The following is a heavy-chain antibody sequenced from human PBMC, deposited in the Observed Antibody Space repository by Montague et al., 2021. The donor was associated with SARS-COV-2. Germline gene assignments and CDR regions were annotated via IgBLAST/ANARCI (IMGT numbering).Heavy chain of an antibody. CDR2: VYYTGSS. CDR1: NGSISRNC. Sequence: SETLSLTCTVSNGSISRNCCSWSRQPPAKGLELIGYVYYTGSSNYYHSLWSRVTITVDASTNLISVTLSSVTVADTAVYYCSRGSVELNGNALEIWGQGTMVTVSS. J-gene: IGHJ3*02. D-gene: IGHD5-24*01. CDR3: SRGSVELNGNALEI. V-gene: IGHV4-59*01.